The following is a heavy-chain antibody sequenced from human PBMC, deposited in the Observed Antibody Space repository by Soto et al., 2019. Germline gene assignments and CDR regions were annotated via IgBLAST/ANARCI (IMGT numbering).Heavy chain of an antibody. D-gene: IGHD2-15*01. V-gene: IGHV3-33*01. CDR2: LWSNGINK. Sequence: WGSLRLSCAASGFSFNNYGMHWVRQAPGKGLEWVAVLWSNGINKNYADSVKGRYTISRDNSKNTLYLQMNSLRAEDTAVYYCARDQTSWTPGEWGQGTLVTVSS. CDR3: ARDQTSWTPGE. CDR1: GFSFNNYG. J-gene: IGHJ4*02.